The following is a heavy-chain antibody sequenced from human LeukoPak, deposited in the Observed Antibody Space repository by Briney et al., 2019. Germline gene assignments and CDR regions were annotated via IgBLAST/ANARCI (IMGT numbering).Heavy chain of an antibody. J-gene: IGHJ4*02. CDR1: GYTFTSYG. D-gene: IGHD3-10*01. V-gene: IGHV1-18*01. CDR3: ARESHVTREDY. CDR2: ISANDGNT. Sequence: ASVKVSCKASGYTFTSYGISWVRQAPGQGLEWMGWISANDGNTDYPQRLQGRVTMSTDTSTSTAYMELRSLRSDDTAVYYCARESHVTREDYWGQGTLVTVSP.